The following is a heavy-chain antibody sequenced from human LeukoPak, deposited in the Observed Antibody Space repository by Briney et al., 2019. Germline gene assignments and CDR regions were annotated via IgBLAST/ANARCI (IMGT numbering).Heavy chain of an antibody. J-gene: IGHJ5*02. D-gene: IGHD6-6*01. CDR3: ARTRGVAARRAWFDP. CDR1: GYTFTSYD. Sequence: ASVKVSCKASGYTFTSYDINWVRQATGQGLEWMGWMIPNSGNTGSAQKFQGRVTMTRNTSISTAYMELSSLRSEDTAVYYCARTRGVAARRAWFDPWGQGTLVTVSS. V-gene: IGHV1-8*01. CDR2: MIPNSGNT.